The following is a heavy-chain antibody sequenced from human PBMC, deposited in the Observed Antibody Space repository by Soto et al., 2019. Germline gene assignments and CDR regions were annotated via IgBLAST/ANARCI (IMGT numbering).Heavy chain of an antibody. V-gene: IGHV4-34*01. CDR1: GGSFSGYY. J-gene: IGHJ4*02. CDR2: INHSGST. CDR3: ARESFSCYSRPQHRLDY. D-gene: IGHD3-22*01. Sequence: SETLSLTCAVYGGSFSGYYWSWIRQPPGKGLEWIGEINHSGSTNYNPSLKSRVTISVDTSKNQFSLKLSSVTAADTAVYYCARESFSCYSRPQHRLDYWGQGTLVPVSS.